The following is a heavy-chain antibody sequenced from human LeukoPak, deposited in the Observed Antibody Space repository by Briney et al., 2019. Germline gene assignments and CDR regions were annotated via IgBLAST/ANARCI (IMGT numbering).Heavy chain of an antibody. Sequence: PSETLSLTCAVSGGSISSSKYWSWVRQPPGMGLEWIGQISLWGSTSYNPSLKSRVTISVDTSKNQFSLKVTSVTAADTAVYYCARPNAAGFTSAFDIWGQGTTVTVSS. CDR2: ISLWGST. CDR1: GGSISSSKY. D-gene: IGHD3-16*01. V-gene: IGHV4-4*02. J-gene: IGHJ3*02. CDR3: ARPNAAGFTSAFDI.